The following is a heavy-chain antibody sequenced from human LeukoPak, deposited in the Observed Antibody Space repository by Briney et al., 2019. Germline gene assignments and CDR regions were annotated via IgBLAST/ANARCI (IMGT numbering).Heavy chain of an antibody. V-gene: IGHV1-2*02. CDR1: GYTFTGYY. CDR2: INPNSGGT. Sequence: ASVNVSCKASGYTFTGYYMHWVRQAPGQGLEWMGWINPNSGGTNYAQKFQGRVTMTRDTSISTAYMELSRLRSDDTAVYYCARDEQQLVRGATFDYWGQGTLLSVSS. J-gene: IGHJ4*02. CDR3: ARDEQQLVRGATFDY. D-gene: IGHD6-13*01.